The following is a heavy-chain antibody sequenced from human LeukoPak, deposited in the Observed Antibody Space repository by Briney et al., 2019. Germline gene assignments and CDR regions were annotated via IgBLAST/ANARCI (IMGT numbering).Heavy chain of an antibody. CDR1: GFTFSSYS. CDR3: ARDGSPNYGYYAFFDN. D-gene: IGHD1-26*01. J-gene: IGHJ4*02. CDR2: IKQDGSEK. Sequence: GGSLRLSCAASGFTFSSYSMNWVRQAPGKGLEWVANIKQDGSEKFYVDSVKGRFTISRDNAKNSLILQTSSLTVADTGIYYCARDGSPNYGYYAFFDNWGQGTLVTVSS. V-gene: IGHV3-7*01.